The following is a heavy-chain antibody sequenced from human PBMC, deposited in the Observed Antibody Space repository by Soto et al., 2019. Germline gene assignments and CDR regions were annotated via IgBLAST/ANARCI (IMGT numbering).Heavy chain of an antibody. D-gene: IGHD3-3*01. CDR3: AKDYDFWSASVNPYFDS. CDR1: GFTFAHYA. Sequence: QAQLVESGGGVGQPGTSLRLSCAASGFTFAHYAMHWVRHSPGKGLEWVAFMSHDENRKLYSDSVKGRFTISRDNSKSTLYLQMNRLRAEDSAIYYCAKDYDFWSASVNPYFDSWGLGTLVTVSS. CDR2: MSHDENRK. J-gene: IGHJ4*01. V-gene: IGHV3-30*18.